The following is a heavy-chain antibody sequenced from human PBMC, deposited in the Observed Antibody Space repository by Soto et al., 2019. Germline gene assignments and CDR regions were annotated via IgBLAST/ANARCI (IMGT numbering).Heavy chain of an antibody. CDR3: ARAGILTGYSTMYRGAFDI. CDR1: RYSLSSGSY. CDR2: IYHSGST. Sequence: SETLPLTCAVSRYSLSSGSYWWWIRQTPGKGLEWIGSIYHSGSTYYNPSLKSRVTISVDTSKNQFSLKLSSVTAPDTAVHYCARAGILTGYSTMYRGAFDIWGQGTMVTVSS. V-gene: IGHV4-38-2*01. D-gene: IGHD3-9*01. J-gene: IGHJ3*02.